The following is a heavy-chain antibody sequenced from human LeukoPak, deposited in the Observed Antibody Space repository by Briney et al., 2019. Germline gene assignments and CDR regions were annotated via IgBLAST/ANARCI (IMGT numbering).Heavy chain of an antibody. J-gene: IGHJ4*02. Sequence: SETLSLTCTVSGGSISSYYWSWIRQPPGKGLEWIGNVYSSGSTYYNASLQSRVTISIDTSKNQFSLKLSSVTAADTAVYYCARGRGYSSSFADYWGQGTLVTVSS. CDR2: VYSSGST. CDR1: GGSISSYY. D-gene: IGHD6-6*01. CDR3: ARGRGYSSSFADY. V-gene: IGHV4-59*12.